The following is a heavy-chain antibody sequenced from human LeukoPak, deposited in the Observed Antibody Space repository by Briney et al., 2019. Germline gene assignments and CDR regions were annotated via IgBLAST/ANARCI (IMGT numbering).Heavy chain of an antibody. CDR1: GFTFSSYS. V-gene: IGHV3-48*01. CDR3: ARDRHKYNYDSGGYPPY. Sequence: GGSLRLSCAASGFTFSSYSMLWVRHAPGKGLEWVSYISSSSSTIYYVDSVKGRFTISRDNAKNSLYLQMNTLRAEDTAVYYCARDRHKYNYDSGGYPPYWGQGTLVTVSS. J-gene: IGHJ4*02. CDR2: ISSSSSTI. D-gene: IGHD3-22*01.